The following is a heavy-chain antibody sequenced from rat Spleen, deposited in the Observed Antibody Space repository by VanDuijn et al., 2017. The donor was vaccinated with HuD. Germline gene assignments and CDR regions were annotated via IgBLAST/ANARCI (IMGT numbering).Heavy chain of an antibody. CDR1: GFTFSDYH. Sequence: EVQLVESGGGLVQPGRSMKLSCAASGFTFSDYHLAWVRQAPTRGLEWVASINYDGDNTYYRDSVKGRFTVSRDNAKSSLYLQMDSLRSEDTATYYCGKDRDGGYAFDYWGQGVMVTVSS. V-gene: IGHV5-20*01. J-gene: IGHJ2*01. CDR2: INYDGDNT. D-gene: IGHD1-11*01. CDR3: GKDRDGGYAFDY.